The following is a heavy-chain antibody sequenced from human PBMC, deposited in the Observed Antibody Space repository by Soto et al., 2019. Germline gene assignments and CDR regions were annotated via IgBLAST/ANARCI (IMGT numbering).Heavy chain of an antibody. D-gene: IGHD6-13*01. CDR2: IVGGGDST. CDR1: GFTFSNYA. CDR3: AKESRGIAPTVTGY. J-gene: IGHJ4*02. Sequence: PGGSLRLSCAASGFTFSNYAMSSVRQAPGKGLEWVSAIVGGGDSTYYADSVKGRFTISRDNSKNTLHLQMNSLRAEDTAVYFCAKESRGIAPTVTGYWGQGTLVTVSS. V-gene: IGHV3-23*01.